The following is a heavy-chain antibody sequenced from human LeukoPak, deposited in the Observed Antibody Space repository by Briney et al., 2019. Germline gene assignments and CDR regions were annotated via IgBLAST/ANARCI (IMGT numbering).Heavy chain of an antibody. Sequence: PGGSLRLSCAASGFTFSSYAMHWVRQAPGKGLEWVADISYDGSNKYYADSVKGRFTISRDNSKNTLYLQMNSLRAEDTAVYYCARDTGRGYSGYDEEGPDYWGQGTLVTVSS. J-gene: IGHJ4*02. CDR2: ISYDGSNK. CDR1: GFTFSSYA. V-gene: IGHV3-30-3*01. CDR3: ARDTGRGYSGYDEEGPDY. D-gene: IGHD5-12*01.